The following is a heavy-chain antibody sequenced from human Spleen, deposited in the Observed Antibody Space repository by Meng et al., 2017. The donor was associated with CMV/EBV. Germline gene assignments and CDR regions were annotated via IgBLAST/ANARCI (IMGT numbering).Heavy chain of an antibody. D-gene: IGHD4-17*01. CDR3: ARATTVRPYNGFDP. J-gene: IGHJ5*02. V-gene: IGHV1-2*06. CDR1: GYTFTGYY. Sequence: NASGYTFTGYYMHWVRQAPGQGLEWMGRINPNSGGTNYAQKFQGRVTMTRDTSISTAYMELSRLRSDDTAVYYCARATTVRPYNGFDPWGQGTLVTVSS. CDR2: INPNSGGT.